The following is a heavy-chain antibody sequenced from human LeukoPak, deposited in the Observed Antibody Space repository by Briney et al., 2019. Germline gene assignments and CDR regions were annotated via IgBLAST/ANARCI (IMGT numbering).Heavy chain of an antibody. J-gene: IGHJ5*02. CDR3: ARGAPYYDFWSGYYEGLNWFDP. V-gene: IGHV1-69*13. D-gene: IGHD3-3*01. CDR2: IMPIFGTA. Sequence: SVKVSCKASGGTFSSYAISWVRQAPGQGLEWMGGIMPIFGTANYAQKFQGRVTITADESTSTAYMELSSLRSEDTAVYYCARGAPYYDFWSGYYEGLNWFDPWGQGTLVTVSS. CDR1: GGTFSSYA.